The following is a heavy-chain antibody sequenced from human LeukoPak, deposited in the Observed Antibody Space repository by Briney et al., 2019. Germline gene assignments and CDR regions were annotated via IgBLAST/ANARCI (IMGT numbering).Heavy chain of an antibody. J-gene: IGHJ6*03. D-gene: IGHD2-15*01. CDR3: ARLIVVVVAATPAYYYYYMDV. CDR2: ISAYNGNT. CDR1: GYALTSYG. Sequence: ASVTVSCKASGYALTSYGISWVRQAPGQGLEWMGWISAYNGNTNYAQKLQGRVTMTTDTSTSTAYMELRSLRSDDTAVYYCARLIVVVVAATPAYYYYYMDVWGKGTTVTVSS. V-gene: IGHV1-18*01.